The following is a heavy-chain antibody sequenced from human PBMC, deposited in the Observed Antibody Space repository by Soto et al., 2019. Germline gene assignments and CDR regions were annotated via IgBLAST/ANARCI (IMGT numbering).Heavy chain of an antibody. D-gene: IGHD3-10*01. CDR2: ISGGGGGT. Sequence: GGSLRLSCAASGFTFGSYAMNWVRQTPGKGLEWVSGISGGGGGTYYADSVKGRFTISRDNSKNTMYLQMNSLRAEDTALYYCAKPLMVRGAPILYYFYGMDVWGQGTTVTVSS. CDR1: GFTFGSYA. J-gene: IGHJ6*02. V-gene: IGHV3-23*01. CDR3: AKPLMVRGAPILYYFYGMDV.